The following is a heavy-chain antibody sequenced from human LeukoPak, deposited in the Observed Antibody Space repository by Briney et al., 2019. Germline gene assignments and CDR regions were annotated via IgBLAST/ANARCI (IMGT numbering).Heavy chain of an antibody. D-gene: IGHD3-9*01. J-gene: IGHJ3*02. CDR2: IRNDGSNK. CDR1: GLTFSSYG. Sequence: GGSLRLSCAASGLTFSSYGMHWVRQAPGKGLEWVAFIRNDGSNKYYADSVKGRFTISRDNSKNTLYLQMNSLRPEDTAVYYCAKGPNYDILTGWRKTHNAFDIWGQGTMVTVSS. CDR3: AKGPNYDILTGWRKTHNAFDI. V-gene: IGHV3-30*02.